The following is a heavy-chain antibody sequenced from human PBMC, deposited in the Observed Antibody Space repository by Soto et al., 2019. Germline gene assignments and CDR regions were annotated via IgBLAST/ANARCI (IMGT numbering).Heavy chain of an antibody. J-gene: IGHJ6*02. CDR1: GGSISSYY. D-gene: IGHD3-10*01. V-gene: IGHV4-59*01. CDR3: ARGQCEIRGYGMDV. Sequence: SETLSLTCTVSGGSISSYYWSWIRQPPGKGLEWIGYIYYSGSTNYNPSLKSRVTISVGTSKNQFSLKLSSVTAADTAVYYCARGQCEIRGYGMDVWGQGTTVTVS. CDR2: IYYSGST.